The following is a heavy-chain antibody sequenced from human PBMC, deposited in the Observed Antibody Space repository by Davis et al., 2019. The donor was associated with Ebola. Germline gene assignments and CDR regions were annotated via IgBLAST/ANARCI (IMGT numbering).Heavy chain of an antibody. J-gene: IGHJ1*01. CDR2: IAYDGSNK. Sequence: SLSPSCLLSTFSLTSYGIHWVRPAPGKWLEWVAVIAYDGSNKYYADSVKGRFTISRDNSKNTLYLQMNSLRAEDTAVYYCTRGTTIKHWGQRTLVTVSS. CDR1: TFSLTSYG. D-gene: IGHD2/OR15-2a*01. CDR3: TRGTTIKH. V-gene: IGHV3-30*03.